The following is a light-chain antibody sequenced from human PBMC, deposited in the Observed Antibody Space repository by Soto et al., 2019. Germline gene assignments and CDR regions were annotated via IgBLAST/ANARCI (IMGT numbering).Light chain of an antibody. CDR2: GAS. Sequence: EIVMTQSPATLSLSPGERAALSCRASQSINSELAWYQQKPGQPPRLLIYGASTRATGFPARFTGSESGSEFTLTISGLQSEDFAVYYCQQSHNWPLTFGQGTRLEI. V-gene: IGKV3-15*01. CDR3: QQSHNWPLT. J-gene: IGKJ2*01. CDR1: QSINSE.